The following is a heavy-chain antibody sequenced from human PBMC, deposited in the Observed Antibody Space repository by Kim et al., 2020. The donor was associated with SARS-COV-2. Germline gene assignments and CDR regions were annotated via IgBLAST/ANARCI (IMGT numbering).Heavy chain of an antibody. CDR2: IKQDGSEK. V-gene: IGHV3-7*01. Sequence: GGSLRLSCAASRFTFSNYWMSWVRQAPGKGLEWVANIKQDGSEKYYVDSVKGRFTISRDNVKNSVYLQMNSLRAEDTAVYYCARVELYDILTGYYTWGEDHYYYGMDVWGQGTTVTVSS. J-gene: IGHJ6*02. D-gene: IGHD3-9*01. CDR1: RFTFSNYW. CDR3: ARVELYDILTGYYTWGEDHYYYGMDV.